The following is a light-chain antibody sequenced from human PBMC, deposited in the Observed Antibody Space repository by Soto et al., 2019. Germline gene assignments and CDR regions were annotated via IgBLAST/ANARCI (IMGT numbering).Light chain of an antibody. CDR2: GAS. CDR1: QSVSSN. V-gene: IGKV3-15*01. CDR3: QQYNNWPLPA. Sequence: EIVMTQSPATLSVSPGERATLSCRASQSVSSNFAWYQQKPGQAARLLIYGASTRATGIPARFSGSGSGTEFTLTISSLQSDDFAVYSCQQYNNWPLPAFGQGTKVEIK. J-gene: IGKJ1*01.